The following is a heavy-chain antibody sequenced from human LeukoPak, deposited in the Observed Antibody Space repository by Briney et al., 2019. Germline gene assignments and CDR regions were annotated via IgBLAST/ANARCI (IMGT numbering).Heavy chain of an antibody. D-gene: IGHD6-13*01. CDR2: IYYSGST. CDR3: ARVIAAAGTEWFDP. CDR1: GGSISGYY. Sequence: SETLSLTCTVTGGSISGYYWSWIRQPPGKGLEWIGYIYYSGSTNYNPSLKSRVTISVDMSKNQFSLKLSSVTAADTAVYYCARVIAAAGTEWFDPWGQGTLVTVSS. V-gene: IGHV4-59*01. J-gene: IGHJ5*02.